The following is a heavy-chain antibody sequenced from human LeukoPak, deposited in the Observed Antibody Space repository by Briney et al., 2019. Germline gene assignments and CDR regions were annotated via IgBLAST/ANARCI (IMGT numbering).Heavy chain of an antibody. V-gene: IGHV1-69*02. D-gene: IGHD1-26*01. J-gene: IGHJ3*02. Sequence: ASVKVSCRASGGTFSSYTISWVRQAPGQGLEWMGRIIPILGIANYAQKFQGRVTITADKSTSTAYMELSSLRSEDTAVYYCARAPMVGVGWGAFDIWGQGTMVTVSS. CDR2: IIPILGIA. CDR3: ARAPMVGVGWGAFDI. CDR1: GGTFSSYT.